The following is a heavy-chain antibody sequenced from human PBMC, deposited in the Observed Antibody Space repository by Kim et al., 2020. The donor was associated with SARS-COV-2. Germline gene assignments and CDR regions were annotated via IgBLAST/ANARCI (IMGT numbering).Heavy chain of an antibody. CDR3: AKYMQSRSGPLDY. Sequence: GGSLRLSCAASGFTFSTYAMIWVRQAPGQGLEWVSVITGDGGTTSHIGSVKGRFTISRDNSRYTLDLQMNNLRAEDTAVYYCAKYMQSRSGPLDYWGQGTLVTVSS. D-gene: IGHD2-2*01. J-gene: IGHJ4*02. CDR2: ITGDGGTT. CDR1: GFTFSTYA. V-gene: IGHV3-23*01.